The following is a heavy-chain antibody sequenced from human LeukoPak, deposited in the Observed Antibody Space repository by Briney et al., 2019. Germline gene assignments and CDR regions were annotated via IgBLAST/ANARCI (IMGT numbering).Heavy chain of an antibody. J-gene: IGHJ4*02. CDR2: LSGSGSST. D-gene: IGHD6-13*01. CDR1: GFTFNNFA. V-gene: IGHV3-23*01. CDR3: AKRPKYGNSWIDF. Sequence: GGSLRLSCAASGFTFNNFAMSWVRQAPGKGLDWVPGLSGSGSSTFYADSVKGRFIISRDNSNSTLYLQMNSLRAEDTAVYYCAKRPKYGNSWIDFWGQGTLVTVSS.